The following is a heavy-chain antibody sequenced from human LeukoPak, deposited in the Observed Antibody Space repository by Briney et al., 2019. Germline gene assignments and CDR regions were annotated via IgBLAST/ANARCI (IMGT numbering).Heavy chain of an antibody. CDR1: GSTFSSYD. Sequence: GASLRVSPKASGSTFSSYDINWVRHTTGQGLEWMGWMNPNSGVPGYTPTLQGRVTITRDPSISPASMDLSSVRSQDTAVYSCARGPYGPGSHFDFWGQGTLVTVSS. V-gene: IGHV1-8*03. D-gene: IGHD3-10*01. CDR3: ARGPYGPGSHFDF. J-gene: IGHJ4*02. CDR2: MNPNSGVP.